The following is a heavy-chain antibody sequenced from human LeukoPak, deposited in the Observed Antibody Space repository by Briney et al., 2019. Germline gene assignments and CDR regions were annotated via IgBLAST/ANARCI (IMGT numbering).Heavy chain of an antibody. V-gene: IGHV1-8*01. CDR1: GYTFSDYD. CDR3: ARVKRFPTVWFDP. J-gene: IGHJ5*02. CDR2: MNPITGST. Sequence: ASVKVSCKASGYTFSDYDINWVRQAAGQGLKWMGWMNPITGSTGYVQKFRGRIVMTRDTSITTAFMELTSLTSDDAAIYYCARVKRFPTVWFDPWGQGTLVSVSS. D-gene: IGHD3-10*01.